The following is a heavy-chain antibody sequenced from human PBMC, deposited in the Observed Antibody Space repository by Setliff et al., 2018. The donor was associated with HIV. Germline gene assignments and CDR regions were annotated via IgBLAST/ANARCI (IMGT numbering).Heavy chain of an antibody. Sequence: SVKVSCKASGGTFSTYTISWVRQAPGQGPEWMGRIIPMFGTANYAQKFQGRVTITADKSTSTAYMELSSLGSEDTAVYYCARDHGIAASVHDAFDLWGQGTMVTVSS. D-gene: IGHD6-13*01. CDR3: ARDHGIAASVHDAFDL. CDR1: GGTFSTYT. CDR2: IIPMFGTA. J-gene: IGHJ3*01. V-gene: IGHV1-69*08.